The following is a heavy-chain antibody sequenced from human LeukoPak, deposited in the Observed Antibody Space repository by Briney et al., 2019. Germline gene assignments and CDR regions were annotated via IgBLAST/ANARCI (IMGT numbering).Heavy chain of an antibody. CDR3: AREWGGRSTYYFDS. CDR1: GYTFNTYG. D-gene: IGHD2-15*01. CDR2: ISASNGNT. V-gene: IGHV1-18*01. J-gene: IGHJ4*02. Sequence: ASVKVSCKASGYTFNTYGISWVRRAPGQGLEWMGWISASNGNTNYAQKFQGRVTMTTDTSTSTAYMELTSLRSDDTAVYYCAREWGGRSTYYFDSWGQGTLVTVSS.